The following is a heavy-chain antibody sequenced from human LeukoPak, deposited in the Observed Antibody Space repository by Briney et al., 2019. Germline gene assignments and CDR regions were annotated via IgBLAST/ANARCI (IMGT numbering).Heavy chain of an antibody. CDR3: ARRDPWRGYSYGIDY. D-gene: IGHD5-18*01. CDR2: ISSSGSTI. V-gene: IGHV3-48*03. Sequence: GGSLRLSCAASGFTFSKYAMSWVRQAPGKGLEWVSYISSSGSTIYYADSVKGRFTISRDNAKNSLYLQMNTLRAEDTAVYYCARRDPWRGYSYGIDYWGQGTLVTVSS. J-gene: IGHJ4*02. CDR1: GFTFSKYA.